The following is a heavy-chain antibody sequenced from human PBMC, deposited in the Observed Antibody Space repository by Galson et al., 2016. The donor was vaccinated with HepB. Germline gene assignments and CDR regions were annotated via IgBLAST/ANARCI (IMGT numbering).Heavy chain of an antibody. D-gene: IGHD3-22*01. CDR3: ARDSGDRSGYMIDY. CDR1: GFIVNDNY. CDR2: IYSDGTI. V-gene: IGHV3-66*02. J-gene: IGHJ4*02. Sequence: SLRLSCAASGFIVNDNYMSWVRQAPGKGLEWVAVIYSDGTIHYRDSVKGRFTISRNNPKNTPYLQINSLRAEDTAVYYRARDSGDRSGYMIDYWGQGTMVTVSS.